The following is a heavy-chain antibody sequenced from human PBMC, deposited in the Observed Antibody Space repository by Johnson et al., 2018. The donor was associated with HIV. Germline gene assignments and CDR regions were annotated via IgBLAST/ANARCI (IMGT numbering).Heavy chain of an antibody. CDR2: LYSGGST. D-gene: IGHD5-12*01. CDR1: GFTFDDYG. Sequence: VQLVESGGGVVRPGGSLRLSCAASGFTFDDYGMSWVRQAPGKGLEWVSVLYSGGSTYYADFVKDRFIISRDNSKNTLYLQMNSLRAEDTAVYYCARVVREYNGPRTRPDALDIWGQGTMVTVSS. J-gene: IGHJ3*02. V-gene: IGHV3-66*01. CDR3: ARVVREYNGPRTRPDALDI.